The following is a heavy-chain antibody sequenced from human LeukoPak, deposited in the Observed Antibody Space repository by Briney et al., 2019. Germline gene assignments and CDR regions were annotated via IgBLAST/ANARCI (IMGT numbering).Heavy chain of an antibody. CDR1: EFTFVRYA. D-gene: IGHD6-13*01. CDR3: VRDPSYGSSWYYYMDV. V-gene: IGHV3-48*04. Sequence: GGSLRLSCAASEFTFVRYAMNWVREAPGKGLEGVSYISSSSFKIGYADSVKGRFTISRDNSKNSLYLQMDSLRVEDTAVYYCVRDPSYGSSWYYYMDVWGKGTTVTVSS. J-gene: IGHJ6*03. CDR2: ISSSSFKI.